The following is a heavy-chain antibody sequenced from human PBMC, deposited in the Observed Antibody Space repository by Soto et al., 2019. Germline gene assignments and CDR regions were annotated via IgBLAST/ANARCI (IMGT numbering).Heavy chain of an antibody. Sequence: EVQLVESGGGLIQPGGSLRLSCAASGFALSDNWMHWVRQAPGKGLMWVSRINTDGKSTNYTDSVKGRFTISRDIGKNTQFMQMNDLRAEDTAVYYCARGNIPLTYGSGGSWYYIDFWGQGTLVAVSS. V-gene: IGHV3-74*01. J-gene: IGHJ4*02. CDR3: ARGNIPLTYGSGGSWYYIDF. CDR2: INTDGKST. CDR1: GFALSDNW. D-gene: IGHD2-15*01.